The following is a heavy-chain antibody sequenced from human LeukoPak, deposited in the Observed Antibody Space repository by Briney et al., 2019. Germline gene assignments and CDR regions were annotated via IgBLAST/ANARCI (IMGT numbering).Heavy chain of an antibody. CDR1: GFSFGDFY. Sequence: GGSLRLSCIGSGFSFGDFYMSWIRQSPGEGLEWVSYITTSGTTMDYADSVKGRFTISRDNAKRSVYLQMNSLRVEDSAVYYCARMDHMDVWGEGTTLTVSS. V-gene: IGHV3-11*04. CDR3: ARMDHMDV. D-gene: IGHD2-2*03. J-gene: IGHJ6*03. CDR2: ITTSGTTM.